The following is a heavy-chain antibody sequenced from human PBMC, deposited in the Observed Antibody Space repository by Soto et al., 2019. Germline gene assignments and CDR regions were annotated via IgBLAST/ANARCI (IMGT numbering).Heavy chain of an antibody. J-gene: IGHJ4*02. CDR2: ISSDGSNK. CDR3: ARASPLYVDSTDY. D-gene: IGHD4-17*01. V-gene: IGHV3-30-3*01. CDR1: GFTFSSYT. Sequence: GGSLRLSCAASGFTFSSYTMHWVRQAPGKGLEWVALISSDGSNKYYADSVKGRFTISRDNSKNTLSLQMNSLRPEDTAVYYCARASPLYVDSTDYWGQGTLVTVSS.